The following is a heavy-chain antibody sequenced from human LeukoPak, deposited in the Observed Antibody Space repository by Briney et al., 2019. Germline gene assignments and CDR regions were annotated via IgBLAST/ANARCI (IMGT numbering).Heavy chain of an antibody. Sequence: SETLSLTCTVSGGSISSSSYYWGWIRQPPGKGLEWIGNMYYSGSTYYNPSLKSRVTISVDTSKNQFSLKLSSVTAADTAVYYCAREISLELHWFDPWGQGTLVTVSS. CDR3: AREISLELHWFDP. CDR1: GGSISSSSYY. V-gene: IGHV4-39*07. CDR2: MYYSGST. D-gene: IGHD1-7*01. J-gene: IGHJ5*02.